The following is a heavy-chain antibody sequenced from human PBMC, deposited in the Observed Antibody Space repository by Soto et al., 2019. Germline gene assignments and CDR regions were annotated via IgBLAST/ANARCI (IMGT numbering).Heavy chain of an antibody. Sequence: RSQTLSLTCAISGDSVSSNSAAWNWIRQSPSRGLEWLGRTYYRSKWYNDYAVSVKSRITINPDTSKNQFSLQLNSVTPEDTAVYYCARDLAWYCSGGSCSTYYFDYWGQGTLVTVSS. J-gene: IGHJ4*02. CDR2: TYYRSKWYN. V-gene: IGHV6-1*01. CDR1: GDSVSSNSAA. CDR3: ARDLAWYCSGGSCSTYYFDY. D-gene: IGHD2-15*01.